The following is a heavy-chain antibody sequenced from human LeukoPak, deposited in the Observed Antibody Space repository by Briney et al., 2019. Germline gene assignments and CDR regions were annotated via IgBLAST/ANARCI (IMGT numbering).Heavy chain of an antibody. CDR2: ISWNSRII. CDR1: GFIFDDYA. CDR3: ARLTGAASGTYYFDF. Sequence: GGSLRLSCAASGFIFDDYATYWVRQAPGKGLEWVSGISWNSRIIDYADSVKGRFTISRDNAKTSLFLQMNSLTTDDTAFYYCARLTGAASGTYYFDFWGQGTLVTVSS. D-gene: IGHD1-26*01. J-gene: IGHJ4*02. V-gene: IGHV3-9*01.